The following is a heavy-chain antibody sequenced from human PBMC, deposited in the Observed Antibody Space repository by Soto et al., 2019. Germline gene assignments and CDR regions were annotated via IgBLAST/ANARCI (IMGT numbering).Heavy chain of an antibody. V-gene: IGHV1-46*01. D-gene: IGHD2-15*01. Sequence: ASVKVSCKTSGYTLTGDYVHWVRQAPGQGLEWMGIINPSGGSTSYAQKFQGRVTMTTDTSSSTAYMELRSLRSDDTAVYYCARSGGRRFDPWGQGTLVTVSS. CDR1: GYTLTGDY. CDR3: ARSGGRRFDP. CDR2: INPSGGST. J-gene: IGHJ5*02.